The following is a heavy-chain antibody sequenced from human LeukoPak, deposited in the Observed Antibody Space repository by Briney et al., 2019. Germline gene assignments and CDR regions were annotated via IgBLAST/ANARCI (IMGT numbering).Heavy chain of an antibody. J-gene: IGHJ4*02. V-gene: IGHV1-3*01. CDR3: ARHLGAAMISPLGH. Sequence: GALVKVSCKASGYTFTSYAMHWVRQAPGQRLEWMGWINAGNGNTKYSQKFQGRVTITRDTSASTAYMELSSLKASDTAMYYCARHLGAAMISPLGHWGQGTLVTVSS. CDR2: INAGNGNT. CDR1: GYTFTSYA. D-gene: IGHD3/OR15-3a*01.